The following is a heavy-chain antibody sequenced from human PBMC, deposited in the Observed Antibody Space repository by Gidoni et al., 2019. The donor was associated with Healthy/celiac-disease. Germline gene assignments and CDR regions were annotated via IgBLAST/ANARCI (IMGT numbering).Heavy chain of an antibody. Sequence: EVQLVESGGGLVQPGGSLRLSCAASGFTFSSYSMNWVRQAPGKGLEWVAYISSSSSTIYYADSVKGRFTISRDNAKNSLYLQMNSLRDEDTAVYYCARDDRRDSGWYIRYFDLWGRGTLVTVSS. J-gene: IGHJ2*01. V-gene: IGHV3-48*02. CDR3: ARDDRRDSGWYIRYFDL. CDR1: GFTFSSYS. D-gene: IGHD6-19*01. CDR2: ISSSSSTI.